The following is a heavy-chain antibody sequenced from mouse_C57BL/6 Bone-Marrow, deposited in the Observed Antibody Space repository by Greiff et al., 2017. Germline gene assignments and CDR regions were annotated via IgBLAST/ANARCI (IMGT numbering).Heavy chain of an antibody. J-gene: IGHJ3*01. CDR1: GYTFTSYW. CDR2: ICPSDSYT. V-gene: IGHV1-50*01. CDR3: ASEYCGP. Sequence: QVQLQQSGAELVKPGASVKLSCKASGYTFTSYWMEWVKQRPGQGLEWIGEICPSDSYTNYNQKFKGKATFTVDTSSSTAYMQLSSLTSEDSAVYYCASEYCGPWAQGTMVTVSA. D-gene: IGHD5-1*01.